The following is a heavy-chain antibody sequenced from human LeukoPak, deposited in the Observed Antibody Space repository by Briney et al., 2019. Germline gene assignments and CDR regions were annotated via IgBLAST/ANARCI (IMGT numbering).Heavy chain of an antibody. Sequence: GGSLRLSCAASGFTFSSYAMTWVRQAPGKGLEWLSALSGSGGRTYYADSVNARFTISRDNSQNTLYLQMNSLRAEDTAVYCAKGGSSWTADYYYYGMDVWGQGTTVTVSS. CDR2: LSGSGGRT. CDR3: AKGGSSWTADYYYYGMDV. J-gene: IGHJ6*02. V-gene: IGHV3-23*01. CDR1: GFTFSSYA. D-gene: IGHD6-13*01.